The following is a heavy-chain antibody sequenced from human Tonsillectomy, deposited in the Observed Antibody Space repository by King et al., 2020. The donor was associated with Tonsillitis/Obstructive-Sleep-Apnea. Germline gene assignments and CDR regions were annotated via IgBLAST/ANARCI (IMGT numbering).Heavy chain of an antibody. CDR2: ISGSGGST. D-gene: IGHD6-13*01. J-gene: IGHJ4*02. CDR3: AKGVLKLGYSSSWRLDY. Sequence: VQLVESGGGLVQPGGSLRLSCAASGFTFSSYAMSWVRQAPGKGLEWVSGISGSGGSTYYADSVKGRFTISRDNSKNTLYLQMNSLRAEDTAVYYCAKGVLKLGYSSSWRLDYWGQGTLVTVSS. V-gene: IGHV3-23*04. CDR1: GFTFSSYA.